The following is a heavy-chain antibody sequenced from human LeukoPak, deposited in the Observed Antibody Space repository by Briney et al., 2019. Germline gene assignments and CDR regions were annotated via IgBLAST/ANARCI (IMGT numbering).Heavy chain of an antibody. Sequence: GGSLRLSCAASGFTFSSYWMSWVRQAPGKGLEWVANINQDGSEKYYVDSVKGRFTISRDNAKNSLYLQMNSLRAEDTAVYYCARDQMRIFCSSTSCYGDYYYYYYMDVWGKGTTVTVSS. J-gene: IGHJ6*03. D-gene: IGHD2-2*01. CDR3: ARDQMRIFCSSTSCYGDYYYYYYMDV. CDR2: INQDGSEK. V-gene: IGHV3-7*01. CDR1: GFTFSSYW.